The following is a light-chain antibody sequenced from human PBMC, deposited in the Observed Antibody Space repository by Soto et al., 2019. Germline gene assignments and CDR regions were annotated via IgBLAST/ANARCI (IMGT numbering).Light chain of an antibody. J-gene: IGLJ1*01. Sequence: QSVLTQPPSASGTPRQRVTLSFSGSSSNIGSNTVNWYQQLPGTAPKLLIYSNNQRPSGVPDRFSGSKSGTSASLAISGLQSEDEADYYCAAWDGSLNGRVFGTGTKVT. CDR2: SNN. CDR3: AAWDGSLNGRV. CDR1: SSNIGSNT. V-gene: IGLV1-44*01.